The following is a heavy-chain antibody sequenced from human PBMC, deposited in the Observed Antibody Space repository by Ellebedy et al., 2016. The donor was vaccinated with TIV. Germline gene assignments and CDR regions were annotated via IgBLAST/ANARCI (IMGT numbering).Heavy chain of an antibody. V-gene: IGHV4-30-4*01. CDR3: ARDGGGYNSRLIDY. D-gene: IGHD5-24*01. CDR2: IYYSGST. J-gene: IGHJ4*02. CDR1: GGSISSGDYY. Sequence: MPSETLSLTCTVSGGSISSGDYYWSWIRQPPGKGLEWIGYIYYSGSTYYNPSLKSRVTISVDTSKNQFSLKLSSVTAADTAVYYCARDGGGYNSRLIDYWGQGTLVTVSS.